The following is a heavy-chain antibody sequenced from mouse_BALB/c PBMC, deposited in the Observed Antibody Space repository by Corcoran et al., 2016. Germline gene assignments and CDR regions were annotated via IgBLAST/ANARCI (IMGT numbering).Heavy chain of an antibody. CDR2: IWWDDDK. V-gene: IGHV8-8*01. Sequence: QVTLKESGPGILQPSQTLSLTCSFPGFSLSTSGMGVGWIRQPSGKGLEWLAHIWWDDDKYYNTALKSGLTISKDTSKNQVFLKIASVDTADTATYYCARITTATAMDYWGQGTSVTVSS. CDR1: GFSLSTSGMG. J-gene: IGHJ4*01. CDR3: ARITTATAMDY. D-gene: IGHD1-2*01.